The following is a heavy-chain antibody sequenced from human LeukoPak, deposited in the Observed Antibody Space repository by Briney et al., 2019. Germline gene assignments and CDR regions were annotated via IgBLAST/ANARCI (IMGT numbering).Heavy chain of an antibody. Sequence: ASVKASCKASGYTFTGYYMHWVRQAPGQGLEWMGWINPNSGGTNYAQKFQGRVTMTRDTSISTAYMELSRLRSDDTAVYYRARPQYYYDSSGLCYWGQGTLVTVSS. D-gene: IGHD3-22*01. CDR1: GYTFTGYY. V-gene: IGHV1-2*02. CDR3: ARPQYYYDSSGLCY. CDR2: INPNSGGT. J-gene: IGHJ4*02.